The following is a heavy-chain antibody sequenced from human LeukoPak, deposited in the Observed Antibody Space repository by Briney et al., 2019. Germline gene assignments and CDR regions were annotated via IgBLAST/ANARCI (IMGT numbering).Heavy chain of an antibody. J-gene: IGHJ4*02. CDR1: GFIFSSYG. CDR2: IRYDGSNT. D-gene: IGHD6-13*01. CDR3: AKDESSSWYDPNPIDY. Sequence: GGSLRLSCAASGFIFSSYGMHWVRQAPGKGLEWVAFIRYDGSNTYYADSVKGRFTISRDNSKNTLYLQMNSLRAEDTAVYYCAKDESSSWYDPNPIDYWGQGTLVTVSS. V-gene: IGHV3-30*02.